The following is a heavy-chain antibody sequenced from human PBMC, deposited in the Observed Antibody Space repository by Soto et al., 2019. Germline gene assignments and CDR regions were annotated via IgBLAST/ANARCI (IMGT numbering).Heavy chain of an antibody. J-gene: IGHJ4*02. Sequence: ERSLRLSCAASGITFSNYALSWVRQAPGKGLEWVSGISANGANTYYADSVKGRFTISRDNSKNTLSLQVNSLRADDTAVYFCAKEQGGGTSMITSYFDYWGRGTLVTVSS. V-gene: IGHV3-23*01. CDR3: AKEQGGGTSMITSYFDY. CDR1: GITFSNYA. CDR2: ISANGANT. D-gene: IGHD5-18*01.